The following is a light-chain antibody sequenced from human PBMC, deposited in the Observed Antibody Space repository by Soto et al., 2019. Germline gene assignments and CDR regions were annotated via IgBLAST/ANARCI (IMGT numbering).Light chain of an antibody. J-gene: IGLJ2*01. V-gene: IGLV2-8*01. Sequence: QSVLTQPPSASGSPGQSVTISCTGTSSDVGGYNYVSWCQQHPGKAPKLMIYEVTKRPSGVPDRFSGSKSGNTASLTVSGLQAEDEADYYCSSYSGSNKLLFGGGTKVTVL. CDR1: SSDVGGYNY. CDR3: SSYSGSNKLL. CDR2: EVT.